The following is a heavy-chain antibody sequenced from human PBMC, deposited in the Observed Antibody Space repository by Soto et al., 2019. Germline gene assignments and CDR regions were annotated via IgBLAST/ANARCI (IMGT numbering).Heavy chain of an antibody. D-gene: IGHD3-10*01. V-gene: IGHV3-30*03. CDR1: GFTFSSYG. Sequence: QVQLVESGGGVVQPGRSLRLSCAASGFTFSSYGMHWVRQAPGKGLAWVAVISYDGSNKYYADSVKGRFTISRDNSKNTLYLQMNSLRAEDTAVYYCASPPMVRGVIGVYFDYWGQGTLVTVSS. CDR2: ISYDGSNK. J-gene: IGHJ4*02. CDR3: ASPPMVRGVIGVYFDY.